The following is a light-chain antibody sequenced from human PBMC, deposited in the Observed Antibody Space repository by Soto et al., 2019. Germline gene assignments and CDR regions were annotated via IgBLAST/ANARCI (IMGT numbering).Light chain of an antibody. CDR2: DTS. V-gene: IGKV3-11*01. Sequence: EIVLTQSPATLSLSPGERATLSCRASQSVSSYLAWYQQKPGQAPRLLISDTSNRATGIPARFSGSGSGTDFTLTISSLEPGDFAVYYYQQRSKWTRTFGQGTKVDIK. CDR1: QSVSSY. J-gene: IGKJ1*01. CDR3: QQRSKWTRT.